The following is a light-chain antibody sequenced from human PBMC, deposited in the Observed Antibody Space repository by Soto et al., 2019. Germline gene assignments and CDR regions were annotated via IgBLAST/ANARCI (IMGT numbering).Light chain of an antibody. J-gene: IGKJ4*01. CDR3: QQYGSSPPLT. CDR2: GAS. CDR1: QSVSRNY. V-gene: IGKV3-20*01. Sequence: EIVLTQSPGTLSLSPGERATLSCRASQSVSRNYLAWYQQKPGQAPRLLIYGASSRATGIPDRFSGSGSGTDFTLTISRLEPEDFGVYYCQQYGSSPPLTFGGGTKVEIK.